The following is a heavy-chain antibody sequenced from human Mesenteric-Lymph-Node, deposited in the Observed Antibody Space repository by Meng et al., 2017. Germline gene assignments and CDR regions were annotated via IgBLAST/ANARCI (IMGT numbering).Heavy chain of an antibody. Sequence: GGSLRLSCKGSGYSFTSYWIGWVRQMPGKGLEWMGIIYPGDSDTRYSPSFQGQVTISADKSISTAYLQWSSLKASDTAMYYCARHSYYYDSSGYYYVVIGDYWGQGTLVTVSS. CDR2: IYPGDSDT. CDR3: ARHSYYYDSSGYYYVVIGDY. V-gene: IGHV5-51*01. CDR1: GYSFTSYW. J-gene: IGHJ4*02. D-gene: IGHD3-22*01.